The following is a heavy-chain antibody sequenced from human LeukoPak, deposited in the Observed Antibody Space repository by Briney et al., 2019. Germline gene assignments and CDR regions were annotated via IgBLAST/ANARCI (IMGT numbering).Heavy chain of an antibody. CDR2: ISGSGGNT. V-gene: IGHV3-23*01. CDR3: AKRDPRPFAFDI. Sequence: GGSLRLSCAASGFTFSTYAMSWVRQAPGKGLEWVSLISGSGGNTYYADSVKGRFTISRDNSKNTLYLQMNSLRVEDTAVYYCAKRDPRPFAFDIWGQGTMVAVSS. CDR1: GFTFSTYA. J-gene: IGHJ3*02.